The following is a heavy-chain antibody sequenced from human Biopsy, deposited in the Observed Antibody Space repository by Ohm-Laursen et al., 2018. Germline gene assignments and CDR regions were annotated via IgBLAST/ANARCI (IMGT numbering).Heavy chain of an antibody. CDR1: GGSVSSNVAY. CDR3: ARHPTGFWFDP. V-gene: IGHV4-39*01. J-gene: IGHJ5*02. Sequence: GTLSLTCTVSGGSVSSNVAYWAWIRQPPGKGLESIGSIFYSGITYYNPSLQSRVTMSVDTSKNQFSVNLTSVTAADTAAYYCARHPTGFWFDPWGQGTLVIVSS. CDR2: IFYSGIT.